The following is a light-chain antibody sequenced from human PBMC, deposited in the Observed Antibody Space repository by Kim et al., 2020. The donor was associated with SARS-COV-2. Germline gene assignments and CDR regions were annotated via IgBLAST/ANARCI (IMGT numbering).Light chain of an antibody. J-gene: IGLJ1*01. Sequence: PESPARMPCGGTNFGRNSVHWYQQQPGQAPVLVIYSDSDRPSGIPARFSGSNSGNTATLTISRVEAGDEADYYCQVWDSSSDHHVFGTGTKVTVL. CDR3: QVWDSSSDHHV. CDR2: SDS. CDR1: NFGRNS. V-gene: IGLV3-21*04.